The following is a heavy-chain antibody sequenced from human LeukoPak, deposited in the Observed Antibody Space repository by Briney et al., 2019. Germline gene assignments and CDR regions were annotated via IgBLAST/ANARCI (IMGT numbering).Heavy chain of an antibody. CDR2: ISGSGGST. CDR3: AFSGIAVAGNTGYDYYGMDD. J-gene: IGHJ6*02. CDR1: GFTFSSYA. D-gene: IGHD6-19*01. Sequence: GGSLRLSCAASGFTFSSYAMSWVGQAPGKGLEWVSAISGSGGSTYYADSVKGRFTISRDNSKNTLYLQMNSLKAEDTDVYYCAFSGIAVAGNTGYDYYGMDDWGQGTTVTVSS. V-gene: IGHV3-23*01.